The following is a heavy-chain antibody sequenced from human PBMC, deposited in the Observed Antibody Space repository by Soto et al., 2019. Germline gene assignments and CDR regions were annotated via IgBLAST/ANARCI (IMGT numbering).Heavy chain of an antibody. CDR1: GYTFPCFS. D-gene: IGHD6-13*01. V-gene: IGHV1-3*01. CDR3: ARVYSHSSSWYPLDP. CDR2: INAGNGNT. J-gene: IGHJ5*02. Sequence: KGFCKAFGYTFPCFSIHLGRQAPLKRLEWMGWINAGNGNTKYSQKFQGRVTITRDTSASTAYMELSSLRSEDTAVYYCARVYSHSSSWYPLDPWGQGTLVTVSS.